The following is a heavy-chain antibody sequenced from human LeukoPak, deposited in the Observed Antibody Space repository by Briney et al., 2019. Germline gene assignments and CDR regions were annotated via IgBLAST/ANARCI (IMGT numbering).Heavy chain of an antibody. D-gene: IGHD6-13*01. CDR2: IKHDGSEK. V-gene: IGHV3-7*01. CDR1: GFTFSSYW. J-gene: IGHJ4*02. Sequence: PGGSLRLSCAASGFTFSSYWMNWVRQAPGKGLEWVANIKHDGSEKYYVDSVKGRFTISRDNAKNSLYLQMDSLRAEDAAVYYCARGGYSSSFGGQRTLVTVSS. CDR3: ARGGYSSSF.